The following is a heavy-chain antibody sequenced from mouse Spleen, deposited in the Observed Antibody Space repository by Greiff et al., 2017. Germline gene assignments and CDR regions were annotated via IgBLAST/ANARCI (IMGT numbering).Heavy chain of an antibody. V-gene: IGHV1-12*01. CDR3: ALTTVVEGY. CDR2: IYPGNGDT. J-gene: IGHJ2*01. CDR1: GYTFTSYN. D-gene: IGHD1-1*01. Sequence: QVQLQQPGAELVKPGASVKMSCKASGYTFTSYNMHWVKQTPGQGLEWIGAIYPGNGDTSYNQKFKGKATLTADKSSSTAYMQLSSLTSEDSAVYYCALTTVVEGYWGQGTTLTVSS.